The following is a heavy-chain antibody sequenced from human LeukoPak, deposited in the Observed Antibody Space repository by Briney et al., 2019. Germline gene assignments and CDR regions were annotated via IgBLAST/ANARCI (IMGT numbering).Heavy chain of an antibody. CDR1: GFTFSSYE. V-gene: IGHV3-48*03. D-gene: IGHD1-26*01. CDR2: ISSSGSTI. J-gene: IGHJ4*02. Sequence: GGSLRLSCAASGFTFSSYEMNWVRQAPGKGLEWVSYISSSGSTIYYADSVKGRFTISRDNAKNSLYLRMNSLRAEDTAVYYCASSGSYYSENAYYFDYWGQGTLVTVSS. CDR3: ASSGSYYSENAYYFDY.